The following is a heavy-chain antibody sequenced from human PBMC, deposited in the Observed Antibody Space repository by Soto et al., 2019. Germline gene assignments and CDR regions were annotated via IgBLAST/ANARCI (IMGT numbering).Heavy chain of an antibody. V-gene: IGHV4-30-4*01. CDR1: GGSISSADYY. J-gene: IGHJ6*02. Sequence: SETLSLTCTVSGGSISSADYYWSWVRQPPGKGLEWIGYIYYSGSTFFNPYLKSRVTISKDTSRKQFSLRLNSVTAADTAVYYCARAIVVTIGGMDVWGQGTTVTVSS. CDR2: IYYSGST. D-gene: IGHD5-12*01. CDR3: ARAIVVTIGGMDV.